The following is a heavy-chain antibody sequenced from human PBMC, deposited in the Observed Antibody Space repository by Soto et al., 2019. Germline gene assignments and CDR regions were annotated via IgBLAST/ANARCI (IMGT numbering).Heavy chain of an antibody. J-gene: IGHJ6*02. CDR1: GGTFSSYA. CDR2: IIPIFGTA. D-gene: IGHD6-13*01. Sequence: ASVKVSCKASGGTFSSYAISWVRQAPGQGLEWMGGIIPIFGTANYAQKFQGRVTITADESTSTAYMELSSLRSEDTAVYYCARGIAAAGYYYYYGMDVWGQGTTVTVSS. CDR3: ARGIAAAGYYYYYGMDV. V-gene: IGHV1-69*13.